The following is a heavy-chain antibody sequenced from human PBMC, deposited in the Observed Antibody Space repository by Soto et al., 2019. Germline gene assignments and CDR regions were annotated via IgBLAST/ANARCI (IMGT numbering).Heavy chain of an antibody. Sequence: SVKVSCKASGGTFSSYAISWVRQAPGQGLEWMGGIIPIFGTANYAQKFQGRVTITADESTSTAYMELSSLRSEDTAVYYCARERSGNWNCEVIKPFSPPYGMDVWGQGTTVTLSS. J-gene: IGHJ6*02. CDR1: GGTFSSYA. CDR2: IIPIFGTA. D-gene: IGHD1-7*01. CDR3: ARERSGNWNCEVIKPFSPPYGMDV. V-gene: IGHV1-69*13.